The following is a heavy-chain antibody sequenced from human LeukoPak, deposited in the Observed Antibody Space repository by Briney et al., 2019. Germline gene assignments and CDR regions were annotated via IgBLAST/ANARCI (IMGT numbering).Heavy chain of an antibody. Sequence: ASVKVSCKASGYTFTSYGISWVRQAPGQGLEWMGIINPSGGSTSYAQKFQGRVTMTRDTSTSTVYMELSSLRSEDTAVYYCARDTISGSYYFDYWGQGTLVTVSS. V-gene: IGHV1-46*01. CDR1: GYTFTSYG. J-gene: IGHJ4*02. CDR3: ARDTISGSYYFDY. D-gene: IGHD3-9*01. CDR2: INPSGGST.